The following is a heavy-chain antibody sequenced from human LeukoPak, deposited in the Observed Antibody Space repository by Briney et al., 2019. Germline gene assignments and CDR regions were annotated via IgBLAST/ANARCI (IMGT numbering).Heavy chain of an antibody. J-gene: IGHJ3*02. CDR2: ISSSSSYI. D-gene: IGHD5-12*01. V-gene: IGHV3-21*01. CDR3: ARDGLWLRPSAFDI. Sequence: PGGSLRLSCAASGFTFSSYSMNWVRQAPGKGLELVSSISSSSSYIYYADSVKGRFTISGDNAKNSLYLQMNSLRAQDTAVYYCARDGLWLRPSAFDIWGQGTMVTVSS. CDR1: GFTFSSYS.